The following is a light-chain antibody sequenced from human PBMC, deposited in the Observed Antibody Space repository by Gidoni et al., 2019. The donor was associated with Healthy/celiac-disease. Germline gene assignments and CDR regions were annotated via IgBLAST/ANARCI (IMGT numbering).Light chain of an antibody. Sequence: DIQMTQSPSSLSASVGDRVTITCRARQSISSYLNWYQQKPGKAPKLLIYAASRLQSGVPSRFSGSGSGTDFTLTISSLQPEDFATYYCQQRGTFGQGTKLEIK. V-gene: IGKV1-39*01. CDR2: AAS. CDR1: QSISSY. CDR3: QQRGT. J-gene: IGKJ2*01.